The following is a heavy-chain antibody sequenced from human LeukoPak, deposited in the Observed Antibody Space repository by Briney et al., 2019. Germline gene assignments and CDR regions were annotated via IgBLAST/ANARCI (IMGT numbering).Heavy chain of an antibody. CDR2: INHSGST. V-gene: IGHV4-34*01. D-gene: IGHD3-9*01. J-gene: IGHJ4*02. CDR1: GGSFSGYY. CDR3: ARQADFDWLLYPCPEFDY. Sequence: SETLSLTCAVYGGSFSGYYWSWIRQPPGKGLEWIGEINHSGSTNYNPSLKSRVTISVDTSKNQFSLKLCSVTAADTAVYYCARQADFDWLLYPCPEFDYWGQGTLVTVSS.